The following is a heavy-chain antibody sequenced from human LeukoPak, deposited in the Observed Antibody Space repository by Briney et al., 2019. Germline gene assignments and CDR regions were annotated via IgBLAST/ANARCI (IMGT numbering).Heavy chain of an antibody. CDR2: MNPNSGNT. CDR1: GYTFTSYD. V-gene: IGHV1-8*01. J-gene: IGHJ4*02. Sequence: GASVKVSCKASGYTFTSYDMNWVRQATGQGLEWMGWMNPNSGNTGYAQKFQGRVTMTRNTPISTAYMELSSPRSEDTAVYYCARGEGSLGLWLQDYWGQGTLVTVSS. D-gene: IGHD5-18*01. CDR3: ARGEGSLGLWLQDY.